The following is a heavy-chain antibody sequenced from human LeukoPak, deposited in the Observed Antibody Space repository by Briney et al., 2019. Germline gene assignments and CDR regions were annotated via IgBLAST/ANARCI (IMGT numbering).Heavy chain of an antibody. J-gene: IGHJ4*02. CDR1: GFTFSSYG. CDR3: AKSPVGRGFDY. Sequence: GKSLRLSCAASGFTFSSYGMHWVRQAPGKGLEWVSAISGSGGSTYYADSVKGRFTISRDNSKNTLYLQMNSLRAEDTAVYYCAKSPVGRGFDYWGQGTLVTVSS. V-gene: IGHV3-23*01. CDR2: ISGSGGST.